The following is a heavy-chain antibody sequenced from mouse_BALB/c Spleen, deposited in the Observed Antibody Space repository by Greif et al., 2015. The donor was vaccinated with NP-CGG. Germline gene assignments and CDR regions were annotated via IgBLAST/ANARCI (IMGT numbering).Heavy chain of an antibody. CDR2: INPSTGYT. Sequence: VMLVESGAELAKPGASVKMSCKASGYTFTSYWLHWVKQRPGQGLEWIGYINPSTGYTEYNQKFKDKATLTADKSSSTAYMQLSSLTSEDSAVYYCASSYYYGSSYYAMDYCRQGTSVTVSS. CDR1: GYTFTSYW. CDR3: ASSYYYGSSYYAMDY. J-gene: IGHJ4*01. V-gene: IGHV1-7*01. D-gene: IGHD1-1*01.